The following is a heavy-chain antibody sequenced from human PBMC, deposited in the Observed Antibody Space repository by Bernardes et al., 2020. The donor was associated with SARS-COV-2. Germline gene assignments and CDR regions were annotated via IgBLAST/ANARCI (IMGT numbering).Heavy chain of an antibody. CDR2: IYYSGST. J-gene: IGHJ3*01. CDR3: ARHELADCGGDCYSGAFGL. Sequence: SETLSLTCTVSGGSISSSSYYWGWIRQPPGKGLEWIGSIYYSGSTYYNPSLKSRVTISVDTSKNQFSLKLSSVTAADTAVYYCARHELADCGGDCYSGAFGLWGQETMLIVS. CDR1: GGSISSSSYY. V-gene: IGHV4-39*01. D-gene: IGHD2-21*02.